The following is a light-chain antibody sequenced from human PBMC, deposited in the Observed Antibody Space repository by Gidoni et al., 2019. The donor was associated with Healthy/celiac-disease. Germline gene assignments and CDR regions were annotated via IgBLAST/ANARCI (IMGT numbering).Light chain of an antibody. V-gene: IGKV1-27*01. CDR1: QGISNY. J-gene: IGKJ1*01. CDR2: AAS. CDR3: QKYNSAPRT. Sequence: DIQMTQSPSSLSASVGDRVTITCRASQGISNYLAWYQQKTGKVPKLLIYAASTLQSGFPSRFSGSGSVTDFTLTISSLQPEDVATYYCQKYNSAPRTFGQXTKVEIK.